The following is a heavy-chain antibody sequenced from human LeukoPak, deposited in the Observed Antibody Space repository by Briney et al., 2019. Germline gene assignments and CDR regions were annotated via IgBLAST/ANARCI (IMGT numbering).Heavy chain of an antibody. CDR3: ARDLRESHTPFGVFDI. D-gene: IGHD2-8*01. J-gene: IGHJ3*02. CDR1: GFTVITNY. V-gene: IGHV3-53*01. Sequence: GGALRLSCAASGFTVITNYMSWVRQAPGTGLEWVSVIYRGGSTYYADSVKGRFTISRDNSMNTLFLQLDSLRVEDTAVYYCARDLRESHTPFGVFDIWGRGTMVIVSS. CDR2: IYRGGST.